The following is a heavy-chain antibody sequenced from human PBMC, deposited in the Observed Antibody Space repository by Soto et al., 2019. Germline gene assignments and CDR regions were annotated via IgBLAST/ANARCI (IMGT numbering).Heavy chain of an antibody. Sequence: QVQLVESGGGVVQPGRSLRLSCAASGFTFSSYGIHWVRQAPGKGLEWVAVIWYDGSNKYYVDSVKGRFTISRDNSKNTMYLQMNSLRDEDTAVDYCAREGQRWLRLEAFDIWGQGTMVTVSS. D-gene: IGHD5-12*01. CDR3: AREGQRWLRLEAFDI. CDR2: IWYDGSNK. CDR1: GFTFSSYG. J-gene: IGHJ3*02. V-gene: IGHV3-33*01.